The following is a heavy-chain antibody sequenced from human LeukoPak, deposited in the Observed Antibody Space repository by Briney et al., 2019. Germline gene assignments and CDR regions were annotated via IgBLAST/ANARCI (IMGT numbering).Heavy chain of an antibody. V-gene: IGHV3-48*02. D-gene: IGHD1-14*01. Sequence: GGSLRLSCAASGFTFSSYSMTWVRQAPGKGLEWVSYISGSSSPIYYADSVKGRFTISRDNAKNSVYLQMDSLRDEDTAVYYCARGTNFDYWGQGTLVTVSS. CDR3: ARGTNFDY. CDR1: GFTFSSYS. CDR2: ISGSSSPI. J-gene: IGHJ4*02.